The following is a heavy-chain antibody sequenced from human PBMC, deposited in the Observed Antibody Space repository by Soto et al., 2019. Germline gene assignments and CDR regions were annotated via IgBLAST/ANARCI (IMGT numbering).Heavy chain of an antibody. D-gene: IGHD6-6*01. CDR2: ISFDGSNK. V-gene: IGHV3-30-3*01. Sequence: VGSLRLSCAASGFTFSSFAMHWVRQPPGKGLEWVAVISFDGSNKYYADSVKGRFTISRDNPKNTLHLQMDSLRAEDSAVYYCPLTSSLFDYWGLGTLVTVSS. CDR1: GFTFSSFA. J-gene: IGHJ4*02. CDR3: PLTSSLFDY.